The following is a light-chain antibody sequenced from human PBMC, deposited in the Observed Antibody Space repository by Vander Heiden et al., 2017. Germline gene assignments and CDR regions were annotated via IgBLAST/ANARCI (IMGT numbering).Light chain of an antibody. CDR2: RAS. J-gene: IGKJ4*01. V-gene: IGKV1-5*03. CDR1: QTISHW. Sequence: DIYTTQSPSTLSASVGDRVIITCRASQTISHWLAWYQQKPGKAPKLLIYRASNLESGAPSRFSGSGSGTEFTLTISNLQPDDFATYYCQQYQTYPLTFGGGTRVDIK. CDR3: QQYQTYPLT.